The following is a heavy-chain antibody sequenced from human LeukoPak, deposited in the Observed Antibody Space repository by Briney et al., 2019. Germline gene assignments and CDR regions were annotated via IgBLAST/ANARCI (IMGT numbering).Heavy chain of an antibody. V-gene: IGHV3-53*01. CDR1: GFTVSSNY. CDR3: ARISTYYYDSSGTPGYYYYMDV. J-gene: IGHJ6*03. CDR2: IYSGGST. D-gene: IGHD3-22*01. Sequence: PGGSLRLSCAASGFTVSSNYMSWVRQAPGKGLEWVSVIYSGGSTYYADSVKGRFTISRDNSKNTLYLQMNSLRAEDTAVYYCARISTYYYDSSGTPGYYYYMDVWGKGTTVTISS.